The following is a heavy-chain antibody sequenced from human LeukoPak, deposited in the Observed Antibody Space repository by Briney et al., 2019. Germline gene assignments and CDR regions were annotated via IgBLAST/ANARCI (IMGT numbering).Heavy chain of an antibody. J-gene: IGHJ4*02. CDR2: LSHIGST. V-gene: IGHV4-38-2*02. D-gene: IGHD3-3*01. CDR3: ARDGVVTMELDS. Sequence: PSETLSLTCTVSGYSISSGYYWGWIRQPPGKWLEWIGSLSHIGSTFYSPSLQSRLTMSLDTSKNQFSLKLSSVTAADTAMYYCARDGVVTMELDSWGQGTLVTVSS. CDR1: GYSISSGYY.